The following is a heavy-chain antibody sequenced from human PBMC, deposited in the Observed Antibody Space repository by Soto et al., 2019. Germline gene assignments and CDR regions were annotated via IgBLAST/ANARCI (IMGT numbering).Heavy chain of an antibody. D-gene: IGHD6-13*01. CDR2: INSDGSRT. CDR1: GFTFSSYW. Sequence: EVQLVESRGGLVQPGESLRLSCAASGFTFSSYWMHWVRQAPGKGLVWVSRINSDGSRTNYADSVKGRFTVSRDNAKNTQYLQMNSLRAEDTAVYYCARVLTGSWNWFDPWGQGTLVTVSS. CDR3: ARVLTGSWNWFDP. V-gene: IGHV3-74*01. J-gene: IGHJ5*02.